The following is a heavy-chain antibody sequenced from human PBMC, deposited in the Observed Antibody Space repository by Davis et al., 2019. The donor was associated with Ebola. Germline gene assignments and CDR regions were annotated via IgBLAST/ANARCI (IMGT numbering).Heavy chain of an antibody. CDR3: ARGGVVPAAPPEEYYYYGMDV. V-gene: IGHV1-69*13. J-gene: IGHJ6*02. D-gene: IGHD2-2*01. CDR2: IIPIFGTA. Sequence: SVKVSCKASGYTFTSYGISWVRQAPGQGLEWMGGIIPIFGTANYAQKFQGRVTITADESTSTAYMELSSLRSEDTAVYYCARGGVVPAAPPEEYYYYGMDVWGQGTTVTVSS. CDR1: GYTFTSYG.